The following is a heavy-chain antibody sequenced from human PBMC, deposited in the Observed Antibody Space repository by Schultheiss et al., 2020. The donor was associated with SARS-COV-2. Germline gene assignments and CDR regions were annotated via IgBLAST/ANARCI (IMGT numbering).Heavy chain of an antibody. V-gene: IGHV4-38-2*02. J-gene: IGHJ6*02. CDR1: GYSISSGYY. CDR3: ARASYDFWSGYDMRSYGMDV. D-gene: IGHD3-3*01. CDR2: IYYSGST. Sequence: SETLSLTCTVSGYSISSGYYWGWIRQPPGKGLEWIGSIYYSGSTYYNPSLKSRVTISVDTSKNQFSLKLSSVTAADTAVYYCARASYDFWSGYDMRSYGMDVWGQGTTVTVSS.